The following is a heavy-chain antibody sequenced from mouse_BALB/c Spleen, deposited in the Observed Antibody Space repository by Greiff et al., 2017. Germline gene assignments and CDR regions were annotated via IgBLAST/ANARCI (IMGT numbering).Heavy chain of an antibody. CDR3: AREDYGLDY. J-gene: IGHJ2*01. D-gene: IGHD1-2*01. CDR1: GYTFTSYW. CDR2: IYPGDGDT. V-gene: IGHV1-87*01. Sequence: QVQLQQSGAELARPGASVKLSCKASGYTFTSYWMQWVKQRPGQGLEWIGAIYPGDGDTRYTQKFKGKATLTADKSSSTAYMQLSSLASEDSAVYYCAREDYGLDYWGQGTTLTVSS.